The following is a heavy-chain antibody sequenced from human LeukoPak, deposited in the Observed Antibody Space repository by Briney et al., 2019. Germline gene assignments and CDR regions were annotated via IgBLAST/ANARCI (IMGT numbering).Heavy chain of an antibody. CDR3: AKNYQPLLPIQANWFDP. V-gene: IGHV4-59*01. Sequence: PSETLSLTCTISRGSINTYYWSWIRQPPGKGLEWIGYISYSGSTNYNPSLKSRVTISIDTSKNQFSLNLTSMTAADTARYYCAKNYQPLLPIQANWFDPWGQGTLVTVSS. J-gene: IGHJ5*02. D-gene: IGHD2-21*02. CDR1: RGSINTYY. CDR2: ISYSGST.